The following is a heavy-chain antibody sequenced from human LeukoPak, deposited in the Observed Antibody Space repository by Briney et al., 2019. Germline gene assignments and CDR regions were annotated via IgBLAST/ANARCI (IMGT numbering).Heavy chain of an antibody. CDR1: GYTFIDYY. Sequence: ASVKVSCKASGYTFIDYYIHWVRQAPGQGLEWMGRINPSSGGTTYAQKFQDRVTMTRDMSITTAYMELNRLRSDDTAVYYCARGQGERELNWGQGTLVTVSS. V-gene: IGHV1-2*06. CDR3: ARGQGERELN. J-gene: IGHJ4*02. D-gene: IGHD1-26*01. CDR2: INPSSGGT.